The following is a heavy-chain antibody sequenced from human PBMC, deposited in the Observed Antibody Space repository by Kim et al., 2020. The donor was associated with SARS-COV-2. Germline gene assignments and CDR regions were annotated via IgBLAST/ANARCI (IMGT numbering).Heavy chain of an antibody. Sequence: IYYADSVKGRFTISRDNAKNSLYLQMNSLRAEDTAVYYCATEFLVVVAATWGQGTLVTVSS. V-gene: IGHV3-21*01. J-gene: IGHJ5*02. CDR2: I. D-gene: IGHD2-15*01. CDR3: ATEFLVVVAAT.